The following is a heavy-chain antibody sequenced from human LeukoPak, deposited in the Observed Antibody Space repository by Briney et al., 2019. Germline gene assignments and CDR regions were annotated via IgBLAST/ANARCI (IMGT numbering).Heavy chain of an antibody. CDR1: GGSFSGYY. D-gene: IGHD3-22*01. CDR3: ARAYDTSGYYPEFDY. J-gene: IGHJ4*02. Sequence: SETLSLTCAVYGGSFSGYYWSWIRQPPGKGLEWIGEINHSGSTNYNPSLKSRVTISVDTSKIQFSLKLNSVTAADTAVYYCARAYDTSGYYPEFDYWGQGTLVTVSS. V-gene: IGHV4-34*01. CDR2: INHSGST.